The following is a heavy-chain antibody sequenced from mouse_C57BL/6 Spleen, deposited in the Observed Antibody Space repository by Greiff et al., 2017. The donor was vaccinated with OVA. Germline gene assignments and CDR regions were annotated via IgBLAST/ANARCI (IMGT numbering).Heavy chain of an antibody. CDR1: GYTFTSYW. D-gene: IGHD1-1*01. CDR3: ARYYYGSSYLHY. J-gene: IGHJ2*01. CDR2: IYPGSGST. Sequence: QVQLQQPGAELVKPGASVKMSCKASGYTFTSYWITWVKQRPGQGLEWIGDIYPGSGSTNYNKKFKSKATLTVDTSSSTAYMQLSSLTSEDSAVYYCARYYYGSSYLHYWGQGTTLTVSA. V-gene: IGHV1-55*01.